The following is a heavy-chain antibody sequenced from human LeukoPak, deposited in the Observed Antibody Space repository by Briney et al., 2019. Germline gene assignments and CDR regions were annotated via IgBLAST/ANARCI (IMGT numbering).Heavy chain of an antibody. Sequence: SETLSLTCTVSSGSISSYYWSWIRQPAGKGLEWIGRIYTSGSTNYNPSLKSRVTMSVDMSKNQFSLKLSSVTAADTAVYYCARGGRRWELPEDDAFDIWGQGTMVTVSS. V-gene: IGHV4-4*07. J-gene: IGHJ3*02. CDR3: ARGGRRWELPEDDAFDI. CDR2: IYTSGST. CDR1: SGSISSYY. D-gene: IGHD1-26*01.